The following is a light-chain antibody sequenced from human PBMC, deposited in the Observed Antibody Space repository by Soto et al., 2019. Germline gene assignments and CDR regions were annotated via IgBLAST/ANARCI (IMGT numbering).Light chain of an antibody. J-gene: IGKJ4*01. V-gene: IGKV1-27*01. CDR1: QGISSY. CDR3: QIYDSAPLT. CDR2: AAS. Sequence: IKMANSPSSLSASGGDVVTISCRASQGISSYLAWYHQKPGKVPKLLIYAASTLQSGVPSRFSGSGSGTDFTLTISSLQPEDVTTYYCQIYDSAPLTFGGGAKVDI.